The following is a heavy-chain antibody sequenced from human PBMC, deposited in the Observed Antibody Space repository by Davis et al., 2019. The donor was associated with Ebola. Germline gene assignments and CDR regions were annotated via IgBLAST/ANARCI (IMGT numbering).Heavy chain of an antibody. J-gene: IGHJ4*01. CDR3: AGEAIPYGDPSGV. V-gene: IGHV1-69*06. CDR2: FNPLFGTT. D-gene: IGHD4/OR15-4a*01. Sequence: SVQVSCKGSVGTFDNFAISSVRQAAGQGLEGVGGFNPLFGTTNYAQQFQGRHTITADKSTRTAYMELSSLRFEDTAVYYCAGEAIPYGDPSGVWGQGTLVTVSS. CDR1: VGTFDNFA.